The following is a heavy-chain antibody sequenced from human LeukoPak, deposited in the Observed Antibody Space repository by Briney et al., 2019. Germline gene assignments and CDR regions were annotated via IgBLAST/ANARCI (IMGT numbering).Heavy chain of an antibody. V-gene: IGHV3-15*01. CDR1: GFTFNNAW. CDR2: IKSKTDGGTT. Sequence: PGGSLRLSCAASGFTFNNAWMSWVRQAPGKGLEWVGRIKSKTDGGTTDYAAPVKGRFTISRDDSKNTLYLQMNSLKTEDTAVYYCTTDLPYYYDSSGYPYWGQGTLVTVSS. D-gene: IGHD3-22*01. CDR3: TTDLPYYYDSSGYPY. J-gene: IGHJ4*02.